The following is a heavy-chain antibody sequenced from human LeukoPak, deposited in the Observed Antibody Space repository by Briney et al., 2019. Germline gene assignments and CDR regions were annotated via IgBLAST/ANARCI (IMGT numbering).Heavy chain of an antibody. CDR2: ISSSGSLI. CDR1: GFTFDDHG. Sequence: PGGSLRLSCAASGFTFDDHGMSWVRQPPGKGLEWVSCISSSGSLIYSVDSVKGRFALSRDNAKNSLYLQMNSMRAEDTALYYCARGCFGEFLFDHWGQGTLVTVPS. V-gene: IGHV3-20*04. D-gene: IGHD3-10*01. CDR3: ARGCFGEFLFDH. J-gene: IGHJ4*02.